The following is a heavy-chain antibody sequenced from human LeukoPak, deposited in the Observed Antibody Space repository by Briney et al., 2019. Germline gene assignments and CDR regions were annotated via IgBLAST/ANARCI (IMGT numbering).Heavy chain of an antibody. CDR3: ARGHDTAMAYDY. Sequence: SETLSLTCSVSGASISSHYWSWIRQPPGKGLEWIGYIHYSGSTNCNPSLKSRVTISVDTSKNQFSLKLSSVTAADTAVYYCARGHDTAMAYDYWGQGTLVTVSS. CDR2: IHYSGST. J-gene: IGHJ4*02. CDR1: GASISSHY. V-gene: IGHV4-59*11. D-gene: IGHD5-18*01.